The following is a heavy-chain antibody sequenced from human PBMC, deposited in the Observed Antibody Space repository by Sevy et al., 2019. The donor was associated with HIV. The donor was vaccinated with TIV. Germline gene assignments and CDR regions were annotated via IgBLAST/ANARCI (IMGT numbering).Heavy chain of an antibody. J-gene: IGHJ4*02. CDR3: ARGNIVVVLAAMKGVTYFDY. D-gene: IGHD2-2*01. Sequence: ASVKVSCKASGYTFTGYYMHWVRQAPGQGLEWMGRINPNSGGTNYAQKFQGRVTMTRDTSISTAYMELSRLRSDDTAVYYCARGNIVVVLAAMKGVTYFDYWGPGPLVTVSS. CDR2: INPNSGGT. V-gene: IGHV1-2*06. CDR1: GYTFTGYY.